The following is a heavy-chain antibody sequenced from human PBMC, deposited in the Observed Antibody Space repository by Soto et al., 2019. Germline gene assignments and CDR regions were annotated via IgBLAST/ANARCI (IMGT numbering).Heavy chain of an antibody. V-gene: IGHV3-33*01. CDR1: GFTFSSYG. CDR2: IWYDGSNK. CDR3: ARDNIPYTPTYGMDV. J-gene: IGHJ6*02. D-gene: IGHD3-16*01. Sequence: QVQLVESGGGVVQPGRSLRLSCAASGFTFSSYGMHGVRQAPGKGLEWVAVIWYDGSNKYYADSVKGRFTISRDNSKNTLYLQMNSLRAEDTAVYYCARDNIPYTPTYGMDVWGQGTTVTVSS.